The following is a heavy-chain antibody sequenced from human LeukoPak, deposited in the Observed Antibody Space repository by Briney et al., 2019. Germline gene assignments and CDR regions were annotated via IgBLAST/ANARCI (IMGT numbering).Heavy chain of an antibody. CDR2: IWYDGSNK. D-gene: IGHD3-16*02. CDR1: GFTFSSYG. Sequence: GGSLRLSCAASGFTFSSYGMHWVRQAPGKGLEWVAVIWYDGSNKYYADSVKGRFTISRDNSKNTLYLQMNSLRAEDTAVYYCAKEGLGAYVWGSYRSSDAFDIWGQGTMVTVSS. J-gene: IGHJ3*02. V-gene: IGHV3-33*06. CDR3: AKEGLGAYVWGSYRSSDAFDI.